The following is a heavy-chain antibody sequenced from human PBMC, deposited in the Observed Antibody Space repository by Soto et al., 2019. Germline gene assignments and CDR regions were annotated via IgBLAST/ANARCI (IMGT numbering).Heavy chain of an antibody. CDR3: ARRRITMIVVVFDAFDI. CDR2: IYHSGNT. CDR1: GGSISSSYW. Sequence: SETLSLTCAVSGGSISSSYWWSWVRQPPGKGLEWIGEIYHSGNTNYNPSLKSRVTISVDKSKNQFSLKLSSVTAAGTAVYYCARRRITMIVVVFDAFDIWGQGTMVTVS. J-gene: IGHJ3*02. V-gene: IGHV4-4*02. D-gene: IGHD3-22*01.